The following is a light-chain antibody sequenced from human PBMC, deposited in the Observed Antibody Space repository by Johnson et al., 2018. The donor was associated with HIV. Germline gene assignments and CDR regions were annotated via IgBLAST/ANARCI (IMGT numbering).Light chain of an antibody. CDR2: DNN. J-gene: IGLJ1*01. CDR3: GTWDTSLRGLYV. CDR1: SSNIGNNY. V-gene: IGLV1-51*01. Sequence: QSVLTQPPSVSAAAGQKVTISCSGSSSNIGNNYVAWYQQVPVTAPKLLIYDNNRRPSGIPDRFSGSKSGTSASLAITGLQTGDEAAYYCGTWDTSLRGLYVFGTGTRVSIL.